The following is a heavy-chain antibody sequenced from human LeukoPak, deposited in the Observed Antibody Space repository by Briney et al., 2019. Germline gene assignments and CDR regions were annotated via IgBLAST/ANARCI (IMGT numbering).Heavy chain of an antibody. V-gene: IGHV3-30*02. CDR3: ARDSNWGFDY. D-gene: IGHD7-27*01. Sequence: GGSLRLSCAASGFPLSSHGMHWVRQAPGKVREWVAYIRQEGRDRYYADSVKGRFSISRDDSKYTVNLEMNSLRTEDMAVYYCARDSNWGFDYWGQGPLVSVS. CDR2: IRQEGRDR. J-gene: IGHJ4*02. CDR1: GFPLSSHG.